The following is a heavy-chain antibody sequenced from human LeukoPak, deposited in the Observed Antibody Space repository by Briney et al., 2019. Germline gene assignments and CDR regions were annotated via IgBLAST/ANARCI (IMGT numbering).Heavy chain of an antibody. Sequence: GGSLRLSCAASGFMFSNYGMHWVRQAPGKGLEWVAAIWYDGNNKYYADFVKGRFTISRDNSKNTLYLEMNSLRDEDTAVYYCARIKAVVGTVGFFDYWGQGTLVTVSS. V-gene: IGHV3-33*01. CDR3: ARIKAVVGTVGFFDY. CDR2: IWYDGNNK. J-gene: IGHJ4*02. D-gene: IGHD6-19*01. CDR1: GFMFSNYG.